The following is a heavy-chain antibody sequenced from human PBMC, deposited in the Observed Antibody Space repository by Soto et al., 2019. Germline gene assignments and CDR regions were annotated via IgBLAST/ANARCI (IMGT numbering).Heavy chain of an antibody. V-gene: IGHV4-34*01. CDR1: GGSFSGYY. D-gene: IGHD1-7*01. CDR3: AREESGITGTTKIIYYYGMDV. J-gene: IGHJ6*02. CDR2: INHSGST. Sequence: SETLSLTCAVYGGSFSGYYWSWIRQPPGKGLEWIGEINHSGSTNYNPSLKSRVTISVDTSKNQFSLKLSSVTAADTAVYYCAREESGITGTTKIIYYYGMDVWGQGTTVTVSS.